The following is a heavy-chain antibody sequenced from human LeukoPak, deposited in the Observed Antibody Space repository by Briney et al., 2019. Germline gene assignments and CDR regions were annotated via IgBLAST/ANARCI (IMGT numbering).Heavy chain of an antibody. CDR3: VRDEIAPRRGNWFDP. CDR2: TYYRSKWYN. CDR1: GDSVSSNSAA. Sequence: SQTLSLTCAISGDSVSSNSAAWNWIRQSPSRGLEWLGRTYYRSKWYNDYAVSVKSRITINPDTSRNQFSLQLNSMTPEDTAVYYCVRDEIAPRRGNWFDPWGQGTLVTVSS. V-gene: IGHV6-1*01. D-gene: IGHD6-6*01. J-gene: IGHJ5*02.